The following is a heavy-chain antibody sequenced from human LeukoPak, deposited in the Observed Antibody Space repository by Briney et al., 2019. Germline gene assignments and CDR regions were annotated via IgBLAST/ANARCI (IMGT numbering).Heavy chain of an antibody. CDR1: GFTFSSYS. Sequence: NAGGSLRLSCAASGFTFSSYSMNWVRQAPGKGLEWVSSISSSSSYIHYADSVKGRFTISRDNAKNSLYLQMNSLRAEDTAVYYCARDPPRGSCIDYWGQGTLVTVSS. J-gene: IGHJ4*02. CDR2: ISSSSSYI. V-gene: IGHV3-21*01. CDR3: ARDPPRGSCIDY. D-gene: IGHD2-15*01.